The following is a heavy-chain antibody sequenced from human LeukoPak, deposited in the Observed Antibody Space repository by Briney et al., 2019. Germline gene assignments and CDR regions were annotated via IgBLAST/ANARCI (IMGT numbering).Heavy chain of an antibody. CDR3: TTPTXGTCCDAFNI. CDR2: IKSKTNGGTT. V-gene: IGHV3-15*01. Sequence: PGGSLRLSCAASGFTFTNPWMTWVRQVPGKGLEWVGRIKSKTNGGTTDYAAPVNGRFTISRDDSKNTLYLQMNSLKTEDTGVYYCTTPTXGTCCDAFNIWGLGTMVTVSS. CDR1: GFTFTNPW. D-gene: IGHD2-15*01. J-gene: IGHJ3*02.